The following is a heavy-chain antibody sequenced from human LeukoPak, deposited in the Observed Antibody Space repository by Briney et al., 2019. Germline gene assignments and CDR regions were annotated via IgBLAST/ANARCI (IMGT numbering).Heavy chain of an antibody. Sequence: GGSLRLSCAASGFTFSSYWMSWVRQAPGKGLEWVANIKQDGSEKYYVDSVKGRFTISRDNAKNSLYLQMNSLRAEDTAIYYCASFRSGGSCYASFDYWGQGTLVTVSS. CDR1: GFTFSSYW. J-gene: IGHJ4*02. CDR2: IKQDGSEK. V-gene: IGHV3-7*01. D-gene: IGHD2-15*01. CDR3: ASFRSGGSCYASFDY.